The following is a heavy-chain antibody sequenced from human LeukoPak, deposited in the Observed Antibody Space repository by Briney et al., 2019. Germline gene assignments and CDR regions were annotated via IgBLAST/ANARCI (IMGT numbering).Heavy chain of an antibody. CDR3: ARSRSYYDFWSGYYHDY. Sequence: SETLSLTCAVYGGSFSGYYWSWIRQPPGKGLEWIGEINHSGSTNYNPSLKSRVTISVDTSKNQFSLKLSSVTAADTAVYYCARSRSYYDFWSGYYHDYWGQGTLVTVSS. D-gene: IGHD3-3*01. CDR2: INHSGST. V-gene: IGHV4-34*01. J-gene: IGHJ4*02. CDR1: GGSFSGYY.